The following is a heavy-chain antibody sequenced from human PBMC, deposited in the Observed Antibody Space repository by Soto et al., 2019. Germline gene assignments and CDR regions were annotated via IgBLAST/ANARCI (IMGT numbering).Heavy chain of an antibody. CDR1: GFTFSSYS. D-gene: IGHD3-10*01. Sequence: GGSLRLSCAASGFTFSSYSMNWVRQAPGKGLEWVSSISSSSSYIYYADSVKGRFTISRDNAKNSLYLQMNSLRAEDTAGYYCARFHITMVRGVGGLPEYFQHWGQGTLVTVSS. CDR2: ISSSSSYI. CDR3: ARFHITMVRGVGGLPEYFQH. V-gene: IGHV3-21*01. J-gene: IGHJ1*01.